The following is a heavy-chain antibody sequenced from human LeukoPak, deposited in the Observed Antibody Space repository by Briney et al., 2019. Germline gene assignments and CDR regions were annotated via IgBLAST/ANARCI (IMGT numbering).Heavy chain of an antibody. CDR3: ARDQGYSYGYSGYYYGMDV. V-gene: IGHV1-69*04. CDR2: IIPILGIA. Sequence: GASVKVSCKASGGTFSSYAISWVRQAPGQGLEWMGRIIPILGIANYAQKFQGRVTITADKSTSTAYMELSSLRSEDTAVYYCARDQGYSYGYSGYYYGMDVWGQGTLVIVSS. J-gene: IGHJ6*02. D-gene: IGHD5-18*01. CDR1: GGTFSSYA.